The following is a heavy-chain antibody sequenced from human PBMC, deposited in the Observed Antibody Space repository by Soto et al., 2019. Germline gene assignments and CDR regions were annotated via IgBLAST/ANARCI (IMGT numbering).Heavy chain of an antibody. V-gene: IGHV1-69*13. D-gene: IGHD1-7*01. Sequence: SVKVSCKTSGGTFSSYAISWVRQAPGQGLEWMGGIIPIFGTANYAQKFQGRVTITADESTSTAYMELSSLRSEDTAVYYCARDREMATLGTYVDVWGQGTTVTVSS. J-gene: IGHJ6*02. CDR1: GGTFSSYA. CDR2: IIPIFGTA. CDR3: ARDREMATLGTYVDV.